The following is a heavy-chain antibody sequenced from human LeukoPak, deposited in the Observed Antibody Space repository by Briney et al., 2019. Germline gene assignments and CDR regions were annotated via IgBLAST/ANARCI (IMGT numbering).Heavy chain of an antibody. Sequence: ASVKVSCKASGYTFISYGISWVRQAPGQGLEWMGWISTYNGNTNYAQKLQGRVTMTTDTSTSTAYMELRSLISDDAAVYYCARGDDYGDYWGLYWGQGTLVTVSS. D-gene: IGHD4-17*01. CDR3: ARGDDYGDYWGLY. J-gene: IGHJ4*02. CDR1: GYTFISYG. V-gene: IGHV1-18*01. CDR2: ISTYNGNT.